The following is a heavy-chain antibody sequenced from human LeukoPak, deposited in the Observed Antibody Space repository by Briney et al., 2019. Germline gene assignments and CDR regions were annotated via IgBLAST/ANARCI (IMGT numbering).Heavy chain of an antibody. CDR1: GGTFSSYA. CDR2: IIPIFGTA. D-gene: IGHD5-18*01. V-gene: IGHV1-69*06. J-gene: IGHJ4*02. CDR3: ARAGKTYSYGMIDY. Sequence: ASVKVSCKASGGTFSSYAISWVRQAPGQGLEWMGGIIPIFGTANYAQKFQCRVTITADKSTSTAYMELSSLRSEDTAVYYCARAGKTYSYGMIDYWGQGTLVTVSS.